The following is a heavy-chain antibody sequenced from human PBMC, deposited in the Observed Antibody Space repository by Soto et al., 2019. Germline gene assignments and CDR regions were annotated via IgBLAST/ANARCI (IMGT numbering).Heavy chain of an antibody. Sequence: EVQLLESGRGLVQRGGSLRLSCAASGFTFSRYGMSWVRQAPGKGLEWVSGISGSGGSTYYADSVKGRFTISRDNTKNTLYLHMNSLRAEDTAVYYCANKGRYSSSSGYFDYWGQGTLFTVSS. CDR3: ANKGRYSSSSGYFDY. V-gene: IGHV3-23*01. D-gene: IGHD6-13*01. J-gene: IGHJ4*02. CDR1: GFTFSRYG. CDR2: ISGSGGST.